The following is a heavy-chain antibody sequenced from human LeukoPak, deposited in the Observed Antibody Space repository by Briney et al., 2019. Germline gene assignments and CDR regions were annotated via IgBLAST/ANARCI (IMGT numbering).Heavy chain of an antibody. D-gene: IGHD4-23*01. CDR2: IRYDGSNK. J-gene: IGHJ1*01. Sequence: PGGSLRLSCAASAFTFSNCGMHWVRQAPGKGLEWVAFIRYDGSNKYYADSVKGRFTISRDNSKNTLYLQMNSLRAEDTAVYYCVTDDYGGNSGFQHWGQGTLVTVSS. V-gene: IGHV3-30*02. CDR3: VTDDYGGNSGFQH. CDR1: AFTFSNCG.